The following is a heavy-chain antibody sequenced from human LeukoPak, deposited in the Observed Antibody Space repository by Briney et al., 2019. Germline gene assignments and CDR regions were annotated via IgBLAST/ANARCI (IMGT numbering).Heavy chain of an antibody. CDR1: GFTVSSYF. CDR2: ISSSGSTI. J-gene: IGHJ4*02. Sequence: GGSLRLSCAASGFTVSSYFMNWVRQAPGKGLEWVSYISSSGSTIYYADSVKGRFTISRDNAKNSLYLQMNSLRAEDTAVYYCTRGANGEVAMSSRRVPFDYWGQGTLVTVSS. D-gene: IGHD2-21*01. V-gene: IGHV3-48*04. CDR3: TRGANGEVAMSSRRVPFDY.